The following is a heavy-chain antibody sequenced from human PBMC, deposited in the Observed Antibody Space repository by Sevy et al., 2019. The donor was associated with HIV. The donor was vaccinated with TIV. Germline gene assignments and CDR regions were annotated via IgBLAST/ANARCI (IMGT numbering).Heavy chain of an antibody. D-gene: IGHD2-15*01. Sequence: ASVKVSCETSGYTFTYYYIHWVRQARGQGLEWMGWINPSSGGTQYAQKFQGRVSVTSDTSRRTSYMELRRLRSDDTALHYCARQVDNWFDPWGQGTPVTVSS. V-gene: IGHV1-2*02. CDR3: ARQVDNWFDP. CDR1: GYTFTYYY. CDR2: INPSSGGT. J-gene: IGHJ5*02.